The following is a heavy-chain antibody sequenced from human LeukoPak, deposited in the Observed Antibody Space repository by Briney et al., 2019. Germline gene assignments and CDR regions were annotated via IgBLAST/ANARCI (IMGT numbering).Heavy chain of an antibody. D-gene: IGHD3-16*01. V-gene: IGHV3-72*01. Sequence: GGSLRLSCAASGFTFSDYILVWVRQAPGKGLEWVGRIRRGTNSYTTEYAASVKGRFIISRDDSKNSLYLHLNSLKTEDTAVYHCTRDGGEGGNSAFDIWGQGTMVTVSS. CDR3: TRDGGEGGNSAFDI. J-gene: IGHJ3*02. CDR2: IRRGTNSYTT. CDR1: GFTFSDYI.